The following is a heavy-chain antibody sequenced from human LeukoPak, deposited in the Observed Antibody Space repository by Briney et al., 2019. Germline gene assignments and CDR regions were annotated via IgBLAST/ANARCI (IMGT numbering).Heavy chain of an antibody. CDR1: GYSISSGYH. CDR3: ARVVQSTDSSGFYLPEYFQH. D-gene: IGHD3-22*01. V-gene: IGHV4-38-2*02. Sequence: PSETLSLTCTVSGYSISSGYHWGWIRQPPGQGLEWIGSIYHSGSTYYNPSLKSRVTISVDTSKNQFSLKLSSVTAADTAVYYCARVVQSTDSSGFYLPEYFQHWGQGTLVTVSS. CDR2: IYHSGST. J-gene: IGHJ1*01.